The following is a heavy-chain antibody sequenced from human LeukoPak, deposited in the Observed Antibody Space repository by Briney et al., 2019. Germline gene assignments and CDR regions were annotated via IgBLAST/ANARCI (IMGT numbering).Heavy chain of an antibody. J-gene: IGHJ3*02. CDR1: GGSISSYY. D-gene: IGHD3-10*01. V-gene: IGHV4-59*08. Sequence: SETLSLTCTVSGGSISSYYWSWIRQPPGKWMEWIGFIYYSGSTHYNPSLKSRVTLSVDTSKNQFSLRLSSVTAADTAVYYCARHPPSSAGAYDIWGQGTMVTVSS. CDR2: IYYSGST. CDR3: ARHPPSSAGAYDI.